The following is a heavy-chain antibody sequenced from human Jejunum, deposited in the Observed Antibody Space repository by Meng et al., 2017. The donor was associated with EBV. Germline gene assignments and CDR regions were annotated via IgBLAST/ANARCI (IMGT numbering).Heavy chain of an antibody. J-gene: IGHJ4*02. CDR1: GDSIARRNW. CDR3: VRGGDYCLVY. CDR2: IYYSGST. Sequence: VHLTGSGPGLGKPSGHRSLTWAASGDSIARRNWWSWVRQAPERGLEWIGEIYYSGSTNYNPSLKSRVTILVDRSENHFSLHLSSLTAADTAVYYCVRGGDYCLVYWGQGTLVTVSS. D-gene: IGHD2-21*02. V-gene: IGHV4-4*02.